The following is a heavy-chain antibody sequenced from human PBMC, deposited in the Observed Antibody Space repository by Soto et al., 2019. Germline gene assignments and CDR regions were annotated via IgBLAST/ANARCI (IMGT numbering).Heavy chain of an antibody. CDR1: GGSFMSQA. CDR2: IIPFSGTV. D-gene: IGHD3-10*01. V-gene: IGHV1-69*13. J-gene: IGHJ6*02. CDR3: ARGSYDSYAGFFGMDV. Sequence: PVASVKVSCKTSGGSFMSQAISWVRQAPGQGPEWMGGIIPFSGTVTYTQRFQGRLTLTADEPTKTAYMELSSLRSEDTAVYYCARGSYDSYAGFFGMDVWGQGTKVTVSS.